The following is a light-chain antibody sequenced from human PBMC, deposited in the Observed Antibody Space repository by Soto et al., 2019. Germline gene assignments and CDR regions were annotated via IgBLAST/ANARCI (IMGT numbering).Light chain of an antibody. J-gene: IGLJ2*01. V-gene: IGLV2-8*01. CDR3: SSYAGSNTLV. CDR2: EVN. Sequence: QSVLTQPPYASGTPGQSVTISCTGSSRDVGAYEHVAWYEQNPGKAPKLIIYEVNKRPSWVPDRFSGSKSGNTASLTVSGLQAEDEADYYCSSYAGSNTLVFGGGTKLTVL. CDR1: SRDVGAYEH.